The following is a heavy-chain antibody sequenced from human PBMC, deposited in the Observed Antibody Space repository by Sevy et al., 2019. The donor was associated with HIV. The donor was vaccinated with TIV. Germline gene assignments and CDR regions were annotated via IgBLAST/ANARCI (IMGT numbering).Heavy chain of an antibody. D-gene: IGHD3-16*01. CDR1: GFNFSRYG. CDR3: AKGPSPMITFGGVADY. Sequence: GGSLRLSCAASGFNFSRYGMHWVRQAPGKGLEWVAFIRYDGSTKYYTESVKGLFTISRDNSKNTLYLQMNSLRTEDTAVYYCAKGPSPMITFGGVADYWGQGTLVTVSS. J-gene: IGHJ4*02. CDR2: IRYDGSTK. V-gene: IGHV3-30*02.